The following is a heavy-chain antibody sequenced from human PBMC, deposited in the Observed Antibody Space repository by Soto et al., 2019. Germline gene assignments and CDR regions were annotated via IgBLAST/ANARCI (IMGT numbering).Heavy chain of an antibody. J-gene: IGHJ5*02. CDR2: IWYDGSNK. Sequence: QVQLVESGGGVVQPGRSLRLSCAASGFTFSSYGMHWVRQAPGKGLEWVAVIWYDGSNKYYADSVKGRFTISRDNSKNKLYLQMNSLRAEDTAVYYCARDLSGTNWFDPWGQGTLVTVSS. CDR3: ARDLSGTNWFDP. CDR1: GFTFSSYG. D-gene: IGHD3-10*01. V-gene: IGHV3-33*01.